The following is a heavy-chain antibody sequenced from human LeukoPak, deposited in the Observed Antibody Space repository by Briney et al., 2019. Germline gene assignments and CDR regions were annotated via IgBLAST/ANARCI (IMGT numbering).Heavy chain of an antibody. V-gene: IGHV3-53*01. CDR2: IFSNGDT. Sequence: GGSLRLSCTASEFTVSRNYMLWVSQAPGKGLEWVSLIFSNGDTHYADSVKGRFTISRDTFKNTVSLQMNSLRVEDTAMYYCTRDQMNYWGQGTLVTVSS. J-gene: IGHJ4*02. CDR3: TRDQMNY. CDR1: EFTVSRNY. D-gene: IGHD5-24*01.